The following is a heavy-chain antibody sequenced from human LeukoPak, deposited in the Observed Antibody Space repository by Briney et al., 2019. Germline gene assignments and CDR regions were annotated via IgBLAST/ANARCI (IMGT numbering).Heavy chain of an antibody. J-gene: IGHJ1*01. CDR1: GGSISTSSYY. CDR2: IFYSGST. V-gene: IGHV4-39*07. D-gene: IGHD6-13*01. CDR3: ARAIIAAAGTARPRGVYFQH. Sequence: SETLSLTCTVSGGSISTSSYYWGWVRQPPGKGLEWIGNIFYSGSTYYSPSLKSRVTISVDTSKNQFSLKLSSVTAADTAVYYCARAIIAAAGTARPRGVYFQHWGQGTLVTVSS.